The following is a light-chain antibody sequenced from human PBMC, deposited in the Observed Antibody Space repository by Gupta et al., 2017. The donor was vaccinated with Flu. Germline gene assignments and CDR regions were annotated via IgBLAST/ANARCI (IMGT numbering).Light chain of an antibody. CDR3: QSADSSDTYSV. J-gene: IGLJ1*01. Sequence: SYDLTQPPSVSVSPGQTARITCSGDALPKQYADWYQQRPGQAPLLLIYKDTERPSGIPERFSGSSSGTTVTLTISGVQPDEEADYYCQSADSSDTYSVFGTGTKVTVL. V-gene: IGLV3-25*02. CDR1: ALPKQY. CDR2: KDT.